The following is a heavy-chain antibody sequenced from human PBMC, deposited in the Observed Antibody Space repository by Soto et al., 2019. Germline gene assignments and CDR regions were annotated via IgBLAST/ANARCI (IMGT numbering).Heavy chain of an antibody. D-gene: IGHD2-15*01. J-gene: IGHJ4*02. V-gene: IGHV3-23*01. Sequence: GGSLRLSCAASGFTFSSYAMSWVRQAPGKGLEWVSAISGSGGSTYYADSVKGRFTISRDNSKNTLYLQMNSLRAEDTAVYYCPTAPSRGPCSGGSCYSRSYYFDYWGQGTLVTVSS. CDR1: GFTFSSYA. CDR2: ISGSGGST. CDR3: PTAPSRGPCSGGSCYSRSYYFDY.